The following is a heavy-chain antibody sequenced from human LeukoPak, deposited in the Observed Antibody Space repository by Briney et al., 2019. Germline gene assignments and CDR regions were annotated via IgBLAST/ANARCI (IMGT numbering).Heavy chain of an antibody. CDR2: ISYDGNNK. CDR1: GFTFSTYG. V-gene: IGHV3-30*18. J-gene: IGHJ4*02. D-gene: IGHD3-10*01. CDR3: AKDRDGSGSYFDY. Sequence: GGSLRLSCAASGFTFSTYGMHWVRQAPGKGLEWVAVISYDGNNKYYADSVKGRFTISRDNSKSTLFLQMNSPRAEDAAVYYCAKDRDGSGSYFDYWGQGTLVTVSS.